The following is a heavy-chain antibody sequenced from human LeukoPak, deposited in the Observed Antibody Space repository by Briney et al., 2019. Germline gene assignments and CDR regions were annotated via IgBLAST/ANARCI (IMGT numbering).Heavy chain of an antibody. V-gene: IGHV1-2*02. D-gene: IGHD4-17*01. Sequence: ASVKVSCKASGYTFTGYYMHWVRQAPGQGLEWMGWINPNSGGTNYAQKFQGRVTMTRDTSISTAHMELSRLRSDDTAVYYCARVGSYGDHPTDYWGQGALVTVSS. CDR2: INPNSGGT. CDR3: ARVGSYGDHPTDY. J-gene: IGHJ4*02. CDR1: GYTFTGYY.